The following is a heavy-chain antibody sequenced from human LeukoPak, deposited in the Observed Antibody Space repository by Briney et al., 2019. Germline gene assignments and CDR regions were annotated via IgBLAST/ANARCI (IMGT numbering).Heavy chain of an antibody. V-gene: IGHV3-64*01. D-gene: IGHD3-10*01. CDR3: AKAGGITMVRGAPSPYYFDY. CDR1: GFSFSSYP. J-gene: IGHJ4*02. CDR2: IGSNGDGI. Sequence: PGGSLRLSCAASGFSFSSYPMHWVRQAPGKGLEYVSVIGSNGDGIYYANSVKGRFTISRDNSKNTLYLQMNSLRAEDTAVYYCAKAGGITMVRGAPSPYYFDYWGQGTLVTVSS.